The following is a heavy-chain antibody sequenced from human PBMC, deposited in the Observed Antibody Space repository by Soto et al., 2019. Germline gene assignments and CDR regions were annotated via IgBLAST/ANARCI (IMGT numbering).Heavy chain of an antibody. CDR1: GFTFSDFY. J-gene: IGHJ5*02. V-gene: IGHV3-11*01. Sequence: QVQLVESGGGLVKPGGSLRLSCAGSGFTFSDFYMSWIRQAPGKGLEWLSYISCSGSTIYYADSVKGRFTISRDNAKNSLYLQMNSLRAEDTAVYYCARDHYINNGRGSFDPWGQGTLVTVSS. CDR2: ISCSGSTI. CDR3: ARDHYINNGRGSFDP. D-gene: IGHD3-10*01.